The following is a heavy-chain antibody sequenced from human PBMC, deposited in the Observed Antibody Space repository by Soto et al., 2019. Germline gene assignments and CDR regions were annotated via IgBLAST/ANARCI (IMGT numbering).Heavy chain of an antibody. CDR3: ARAGIAAAGGYYYYYMDV. CDR2: IYYSGST. D-gene: IGHD6-13*01. J-gene: IGHJ6*03. Sequence: SETLSLTCTVSGGSISSYYWSWIRQPPGKGLEWIGYIYYSGSTNYNPSLKSRVTISVDTSKNQFSLKLSSVTAADTAVYYCARAGIAAAGGYYYYYMDVWGKGTTVTVSS. CDR1: GGSISSYY. V-gene: IGHV4-59*01.